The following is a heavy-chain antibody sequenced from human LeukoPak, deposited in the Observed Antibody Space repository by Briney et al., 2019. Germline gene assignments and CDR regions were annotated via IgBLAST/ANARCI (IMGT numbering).Heavy chain of an antibody. CDR2: IKQDGTEK. Sequence: GGSLRLSCAASGFTFSSYWKSWVRQAPGKGLEWVANIKQDGTEKYYVDSVKGRFTISRDNAKNSLYLQMNSLRAEDTAIYYCARGGWDIVVVPAAFDAFAIWGQGTMVTVSS. CDR1: GFTFSSYW. V-gene: IGHV3-7*01. D-gene: IGHD2-2*01. J-gene: IGHJ3*02. CDR3: ARGGWDIVVVPAAFDAFAI.